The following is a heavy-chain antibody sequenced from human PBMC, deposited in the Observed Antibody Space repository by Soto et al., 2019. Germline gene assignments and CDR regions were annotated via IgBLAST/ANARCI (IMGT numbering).Heavy chain of an antibody. CDR1: GFTFSSYW. CDR3: ARGQSTARDYFDY. V-gene: IGHV3-7*01. CDR2: IKQDGSEK. Sequence: GGSLRLSCAASGFTFSSYWMSWVRQAPGKGLEWVANIKQDGSEKYYVDSVKGRFTISRDNAKNSLYLQMNSLRAEDTAVYYCARGQSTARDYFDYWGQGTLVTVSS. D-gene: IGHD5-18*01. J-gene: IGHJ4*02.